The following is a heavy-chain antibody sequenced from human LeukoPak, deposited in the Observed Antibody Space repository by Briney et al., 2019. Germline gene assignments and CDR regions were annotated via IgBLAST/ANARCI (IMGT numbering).Heavy chain of an antibody. D-gene: IGHD2-2*01. V-gene: IGHV3-72*01. CDR3: ARENSARYCSSTSCASGMDV. Sequence: PGGSLRLSCAASGFTFSDHCMDWVRQAPGKGLEWVGRTRNKANSYTTEYAASVKGRFTISRDDSKNSLYLQMNSLKTEDTAVYYCARENSARYCSSTSCASGMDVWGQGTTVTVSS. CDR1: GFTFSDHC. J-gene: IGHJ6*02. CDR2: TRNKANSYTT.